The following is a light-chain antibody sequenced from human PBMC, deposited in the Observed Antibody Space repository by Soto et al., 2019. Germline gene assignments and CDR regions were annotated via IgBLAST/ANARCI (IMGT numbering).Light chain of an antibody. V-gene: IGKV3-15*01. CDR2: GAS. CDR1: QSVSSN. CDR3: QQRSNWIT. Sequence: EIVMTQSPVTLSVSPLEMSTLXRRASQSVSSNLAWYQQKPGQAPRLLIYGASTRATGIPARFSGSGSGTEFTLTISSLQSENFAVYYYQQRSNWITFGQGTRLEIK. J-gene: IGKJ5*01.